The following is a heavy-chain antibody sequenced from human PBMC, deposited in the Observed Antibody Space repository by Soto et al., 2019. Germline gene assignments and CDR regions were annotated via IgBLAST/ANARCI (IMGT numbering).Heavy chain of an antibody. J-gene: IGHJ6*02. CDR3: AKDLHWFAMDV. V-gene: IGHV3-23*01. CDR1: GFPFSNYY. CDR2: ISGSEDNI. Sequence: EVQLLESGGGLVQPGGSLRLSCVASGFPFSNYYMDWVRQAPGKGLEWVAVISGSEDNIHYADSVKGRFTISRDNSMNTLYFQMNSLRADDTAIYYCAKDLHWFAMDVWGQGTTVTVSS. D-gene: IGHD3-10*01.